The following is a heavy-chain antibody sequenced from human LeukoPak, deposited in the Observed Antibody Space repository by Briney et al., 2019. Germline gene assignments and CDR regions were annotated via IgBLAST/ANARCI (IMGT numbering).Heavy chain of an antibody. D-gene: IGHD5-18*01. J-gene: IGHJ6*02. CDR3: ARALGYSYGSSYYYYYGMDV. Sequence: SETLSLTCAVYGGSFSGYYWSWIRQPPGKGLEWIGEINHSGSTNYNPSLKSRVTISVDTSKNQFSLKLSSVTAADTAVYYCARALGYSYGSSYYYYYGMDVWGQGTTVTVFS. CDR1: GGSFSGYY. V-gene: IGHV4-34*01. CDR2: INHSGST.